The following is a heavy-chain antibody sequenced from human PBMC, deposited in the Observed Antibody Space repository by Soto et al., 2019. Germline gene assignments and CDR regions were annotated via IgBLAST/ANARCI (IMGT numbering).Heavy chain of an antibody. CDR2: IWYDGSNK. V-gene: IGHV3-33*01. CDR3: AREGPLLWFGEYYGMDV. D-gene: IGHD3-10*01. CDR1: GFTFSSYG. Sequence: QVQLVESGGGVVQPGRSLRLSCAASGFTFSSYGMHWVRQAPGKGLEWVAVIWYDGSNKYYADSVKGRFTISRDNSRNIXYLQMNSLRAEDTAVYYCAREGPLLWFGEYYGMDVWGQGTTVTVSS. J-gene: IGHJ6*02.